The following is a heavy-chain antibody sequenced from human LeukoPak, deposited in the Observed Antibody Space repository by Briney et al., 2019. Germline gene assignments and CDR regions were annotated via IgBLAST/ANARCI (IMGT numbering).Heavy chain of an antibody. V-gene: IGHV3-20*04. CDR2: LNWSGGTT. CDR1: GFKFDDYG. D-gene: IGHD6-19*01. Sequence: GGSLRLSCAASGFKFDDYGMSWVRQAPGKGLEWVSGLNWSGGTTGYADSVKGRFTISRDNAKNFLVLQMNSLRVEDTALYYCARSASVAADYYFDNWGQGTLVTVSP. J-gene: IGHJ4*02. CDR3: ARSASVAADYYFDN.